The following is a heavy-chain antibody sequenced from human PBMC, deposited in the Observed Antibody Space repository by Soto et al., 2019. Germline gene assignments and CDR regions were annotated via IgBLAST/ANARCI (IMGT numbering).Heavy chain of an antibody. Sequence: QVQLQESGPGLVKPSETLSLTCTVSGCSLSTHYWCWIRQPPGKGLEWIGYIYYNGNTNYNPSLKIRGTMSLRTSKKQISLNVSSVTASGRAGYYCTMANWDCEYWGQGTLVTVSS. CDR1: GCSLSTHY. J-gene: IGHJ4*02. V-gene: IGHV4-59*11. CDR2: IYYNGNT. CDR3: TMANWDCEY. D-gene: IGHD7-27*01.